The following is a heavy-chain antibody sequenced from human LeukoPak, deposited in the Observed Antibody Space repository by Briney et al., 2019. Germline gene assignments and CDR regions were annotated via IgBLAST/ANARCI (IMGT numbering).Heavy chain of an antibody. Sequence: QTGGSLRLSCAASGFTFSSSGMHWVRQAPGKGLDWVAFIRDTGSNRYYADSVKGRFTISRDNSKNTLYLQMNSLRAEDTAVYYCAKEIERGIADLDIWGQGTMVTVSS. CDR2: IRDTGSNR. J-gene: IGHJ3*02. V-gene: IGHV3-30*02. D-gene: IGHD6-13*01. CDR3: AKEIERGIADLDI. CDR1: GFTFSSSG.